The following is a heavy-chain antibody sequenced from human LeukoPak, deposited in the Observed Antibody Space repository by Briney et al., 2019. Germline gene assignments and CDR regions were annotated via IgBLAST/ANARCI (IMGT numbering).Heavy chain of an antibody. CDR3: AREDDYHPLGY. CDR1: GGSISSSNW. V-gene: IGHV4-4*02. J-gene: IGHJ4*02. CDR2: IYHSGST. Sequence: SETLSLTCAVSGGSISSSNWWSWVRQPPGKGLEWIGEIYHSGSTNYNPSLKSRDTISVDKSKNQFSLKLSSVTAADTAVYYCAREDDYHPLGYWGQGTLVTVSS. D-gene: IGHD3-16*01.